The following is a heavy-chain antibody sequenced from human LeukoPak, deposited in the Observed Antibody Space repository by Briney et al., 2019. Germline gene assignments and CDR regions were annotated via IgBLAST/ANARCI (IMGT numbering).Heavy chain of an antibody. J-gene: IGHJ4*02. D-gene: IGHD4-23*01. V-gene: IGHV4-61*02. CDR3: ARSRYGGNYFDY. Sequence: SETLSLTCTVSGASISSGGYSWSWIRQPAGKGLEWIGRIYTSGSTNYNPSLKSRVTMPVDTSKNQFSLKLSSVTAADTAVYYCARSRYGGNYFDYWGQGTLVTVSS. CDR1: GASISSGGYS. CDR2: IYTSGST.